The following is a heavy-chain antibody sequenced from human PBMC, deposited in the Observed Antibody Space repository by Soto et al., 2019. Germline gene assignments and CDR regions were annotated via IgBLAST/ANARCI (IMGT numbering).Heavy chain of an antibody. D-gene: IGHD4-17*01. CDR1: GYTFTSYA. Sequence: ASVKVSCKASGYTFTSYAMNWVRQAPGQGLEWMGWINTNTGNPTYAQGFTGRFVFSLDTSVSTAYLQICSLKAEDTAVYYCARATDYGDYPLFNFDLWGRGTLVTVSS. J-gene: IGHJ2*01. CDR3: ARATDYGDYPLFNFDL. CDR2: INTNTGNP. V-gene: IGHV7-4-1*01.